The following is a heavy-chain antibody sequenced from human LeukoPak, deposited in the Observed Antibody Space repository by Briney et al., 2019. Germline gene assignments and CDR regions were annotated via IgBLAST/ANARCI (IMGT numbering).Heavy chain of an antibody. CDR1: GGSFSGYY. Sequence: SETLSLTCAVYGGSFSGYYWSWIRQPPGKGLEWIGEINHSGSTNYNPSLKSRVTISVDTSKNQFSLKLSSVTAADTAVYYCARHGDGRSYYDFWSGSPDFDYWGQGTLVTVSS. V-gene: IGHV4-34*01. J-gene: IGHJ4*02. CDR3: ARHGDGRSYYDFWSGSPDFDY. D-gene: IGHD3-3*01. CDR2: INHSGST.